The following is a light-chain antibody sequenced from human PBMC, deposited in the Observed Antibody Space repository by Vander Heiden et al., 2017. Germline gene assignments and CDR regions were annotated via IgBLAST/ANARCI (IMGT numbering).Light chain of an antibody. Sequence: IFLTQSPATLSLPPGERATLSCRASQSIGNYLDWYQQKPGQAPRLLIYDASDRATGIPARFSGSGSGPDFTLTISSLEPEDFAVYYCHHLGAFGQGTRLENK. CDR2: DAS. CDR3: HHLGA. J-gene: IGKJ5*01. CDR1: QSIGNY. V-gene: IGKV3-11*01.